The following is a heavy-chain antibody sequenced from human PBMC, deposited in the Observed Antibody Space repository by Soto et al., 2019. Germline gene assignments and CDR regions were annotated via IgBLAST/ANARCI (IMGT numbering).Heavy chain of an antibody. CDR3: ARVQQWLASWVAYYGMDV. CDR2: IYPGDSDT. CDR1: GYSFTSYW. Sequence: GESLKISCKGSGYSFTSYWIGWVRQMPGKGLEWMGIIYPGDSDTRYSPSFQGQVTISADKSISTAYLQWSSLKASDTAMYYCARVQQWLASWVAYYGMDVWGQGTTVTVSS. V-gene: IGHV5-51*01. J-gene: IGHJ6*02. D-gene: IGHD6-19*01.